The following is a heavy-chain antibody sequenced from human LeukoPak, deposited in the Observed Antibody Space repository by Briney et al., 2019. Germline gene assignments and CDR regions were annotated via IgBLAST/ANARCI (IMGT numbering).Heavy chain of an antibody. CDR1: GFTFSSYG. Sequence: PGRSLRLSCAASGFTFSSYGIHWVRLAPGKGLEWVAVISDDGTRKYYADSVQGRFTISRDNSKNTLYLQMNSLRAEDTAVYYCARDRTYYYDSSGYHDAFDIWGQGTMVTVSS. J-gene: IGHJ3*02. CDR2: ISDDGTRK. CDR3: ARDRTYYYDSSGYHDAFDI. V-gene: IGHV3-30*03. D-gene: IGHD3-22*01.